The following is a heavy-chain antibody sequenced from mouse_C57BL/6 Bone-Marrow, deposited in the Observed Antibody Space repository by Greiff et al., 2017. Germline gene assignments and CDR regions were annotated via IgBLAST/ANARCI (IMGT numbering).Heavy chain of an antibody. J-gene: IGHJ4*01. CDR1: GYTFTSYG. D-gene: IGHD1-1*01. V-gene: IGHV1-81*01. Sequence: VKLMESGAELARPGASVKLSCKASGYTFTSYGISWVKQRTGQGLEWIGEIYPRSGNTYYNEKFKGKATLTADKSSSTAYMELRSLTSEDSAVYFCALITTVVGPYAMDYWGQGTSVTVSS. CDR3: ALITTVVGPYAMDY. CDR2: IYPRSGNT.